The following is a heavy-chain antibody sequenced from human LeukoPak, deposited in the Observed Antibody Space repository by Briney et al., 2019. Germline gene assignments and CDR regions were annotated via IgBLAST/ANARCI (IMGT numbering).Heavy chain of an antibody. J-gene: IGHJ3*02. V-gene: IGHV4-59*08. Sequence: SETLSLTCTVSGGSISSYYWSWIRQPPGKGLEWIGYIYYSGSTNYNPSLKSRVTISVDTSKNQFSLKLSSVTAADTAVYYCARHLASYYDSSGYYYGDAFDIWGQGTMVTVSS. D-gene: IGHD3-22*01. CDR1: GGSISSYY. CDR2: IYYSGST. CDR3: ARHLASYYDSSGYYYGDAFDI.